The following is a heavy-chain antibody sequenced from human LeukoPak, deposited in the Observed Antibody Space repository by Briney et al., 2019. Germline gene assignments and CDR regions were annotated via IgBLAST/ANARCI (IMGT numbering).Heavy chain of an antibody. CDR1: SGSFSGYY. D-gene: IGHD3-10*01. CDR3: ARNRADGSGTYYQKNPLNFDS. Sequence: PSETLSLTCAVYSGSFSGYYRSWIRQSPGKGLEWIGEINHGGSTNYNPSLKSRITVSVDTSKNQFSLKLRSVTAADTAMYYCARNRADGSGTYYQKNPLNFDSWGQGTLVTVSS. J-gene: IGHJ4*02. CDR2: INHGGST. V-gene: IGHV4-34*01.